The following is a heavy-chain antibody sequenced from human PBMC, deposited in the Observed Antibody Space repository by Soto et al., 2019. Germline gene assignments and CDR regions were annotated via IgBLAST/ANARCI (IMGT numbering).Heavy chain of an antibody. J-gene: IGHJ4*02. CDR3: ASWRYGDY. D-gene: IGHD1-1*01. CDR2: ISAHNGNT. CDR1: GYTFTSYG. Sequence: QVHLVQSGAEVKKPGASVKVSCKGSGYTFTSYGITWVRQAPGQGLEWMGWISAHNGNTDYAQKLQGRVTVTRDTSTSTAYMELRSLRSDATAVYYCASWRYGDYWGQGALVTVSS. V-gene: IGHV1-18*01.